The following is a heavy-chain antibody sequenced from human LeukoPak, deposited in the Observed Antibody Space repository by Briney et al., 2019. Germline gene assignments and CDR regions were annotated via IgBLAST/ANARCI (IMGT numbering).Heavy chain of an antibody. CDR1: GFTFSSYA. CDR3: ARVGDSSGYYYHFDD. D-gene: IGHD3-22*01. Sequence: PGGSLRLSCAASGFTFSSYAMSWVRQAPGKGLEWVSVIYSGGSTYYADSVKGRFTISRDKSKNTLYLQMNSLRAEDTAVYYCARVGDSSGYYYHFDDWGQGTLVTVSS. J-gene: IGHJ4*02. V-gene: IGHV3-53*01. CDR2: IYSGGST.